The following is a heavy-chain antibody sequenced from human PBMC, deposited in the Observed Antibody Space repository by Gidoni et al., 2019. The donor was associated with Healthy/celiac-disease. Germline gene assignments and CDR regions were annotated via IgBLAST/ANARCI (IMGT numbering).Heavy chain of an antibody. CDR2: TYYRSKWYN. CDR1: GDSVSRNSAA. V-gene: IGHV6-1*01. Sequence: QVQLQQSGPGLVKPSQTLSLTCAISGDSVSRNSAAWNWIRQSPSRGLEWLGRTYYRSKWYNDYAVSVKSRITINPDTSKNQFSLQLNSVTPEDTAVYYCAREYSSGWYPTLGWFDPWGQGTLVTVSS. D-gene: IGHD6-19*01. J-gene: IGHJ5*02. CDR3: AREYSSGWYPTLGWFDP.